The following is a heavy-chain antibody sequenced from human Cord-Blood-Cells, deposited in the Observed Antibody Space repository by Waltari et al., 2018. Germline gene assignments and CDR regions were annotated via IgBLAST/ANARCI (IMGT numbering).Heavy chain of an antibody. CDR1: GGPISSPS. CDR3: ARDRGSGSYDY. CDR2: IYYSGST. J-gene: IGHJ4*02. Sequence: QVQLQESGPGLVKPSETLSLTCTVPGGPISSPSWSWIRQPPGKGLEWIGYIYYSGSTNYNPSLKSRVTISVDTSKNQFSLKLSSVTAADTAVYYCARDRGSGSYDYWGQGTLVTVSS. V-gene: IGHV4-59*11. D-gene: IGHD3-10*01.